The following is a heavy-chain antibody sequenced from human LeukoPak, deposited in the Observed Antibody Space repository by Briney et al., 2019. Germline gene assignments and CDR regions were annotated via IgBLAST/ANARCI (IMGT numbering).Heavy chain of an antibody. CDR1: GFTFSNYW. CDR3: ARGEWSSSPFDY. J-gene: IGHJ4*02. Sequence: GGSLRLSCAASGFTFSNYWMHWVRQAPGKGLVWVSRINRDASSTAYADSVQGRFTISRDNSKNTLYLQMNNLRAEDTAVYYCARGEWSSSPFDYWGQGTLVTVSS. D-gene: IGHD6-6*01. V-gene: IGHV3-74*01. CDR2: INRDASST.